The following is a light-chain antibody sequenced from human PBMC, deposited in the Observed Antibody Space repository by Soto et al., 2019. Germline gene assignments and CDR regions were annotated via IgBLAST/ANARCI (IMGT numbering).Light chain of an antibody. CDR2: GAS. CDR3: QQYNDWPPT. J-gene: IGKJ1*01. Sequence: EIVMTQSPATLSVSPGERAALSCRASQSVSSDLAWYQQKPGQPPRLLIYGASTRATGVPARFSGSGSGTEFTLTLSSLQSEDFAVYYCQQYNDWPPTFGQGTKVEIK. CDR1: QSVSSD. V-gene: IGKV3-15*01.